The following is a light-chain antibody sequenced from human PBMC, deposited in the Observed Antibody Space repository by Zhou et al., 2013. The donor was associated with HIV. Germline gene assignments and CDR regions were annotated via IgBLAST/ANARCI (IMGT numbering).Light chain of an antibody. Sequence: MTQSPATLSVSPGERATLSCRASQSVRSNLAWYQQKPGKAPNLLLYAASRLQSGVPSRFSGSGSGTDYTLTISSLQPEDFATYFCQQYYTTPMWTFGQGTKVEIK. CDR1: QSVRSN. CDR2: AAS. CDR3: QQYYTTPMWT. V-gene: IGKV1-NL1*01. J-gene: IGKJ1*01.